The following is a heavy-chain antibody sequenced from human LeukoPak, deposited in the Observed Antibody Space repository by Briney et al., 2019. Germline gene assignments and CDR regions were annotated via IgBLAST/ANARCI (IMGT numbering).Heavy chain of an antibody. CDR1: GYTFTGYY. V-gene: IGHV1-2*02. Sequence: ASVKVSCKASGYTFTGYYMHWVRQAPGQGLEWMGWINPNSGGTNYAQKFQGRVTMTRDTSISTAYMELSRLRSDDTAVYYCARVFGFEYSSSYRIDYWGQGTLVTVSS. CDR2: INPNSGGT. D-gene: IGHD6-6*01. J-gene: IGHJ4*02. CDR3: ARVFGFEYSSSYRIDY.